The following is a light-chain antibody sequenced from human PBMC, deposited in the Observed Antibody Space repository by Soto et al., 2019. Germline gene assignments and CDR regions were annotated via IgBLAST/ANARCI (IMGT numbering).Light chain of an antibody. J-gene: IGKJ5*01. V-gene: IGKV3-20*01. CDR3: QQYGSSTRT. CDR2: YAS. CDR1: QSVTSNF. Sequence: IALTQSPGTLSLSPEERATLSCIAIQSVTSNFLAWYQHTPGQAPRLLIYYASSRAAGIPERLSGSGSGTDFIITISRLENGDFEVYYCQQYGSSTRTFGHGTRLEIK.